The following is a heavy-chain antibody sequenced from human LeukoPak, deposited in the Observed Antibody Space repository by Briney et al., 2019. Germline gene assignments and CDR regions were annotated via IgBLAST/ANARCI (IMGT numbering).Heavy chain of an antibody. Sequence: ASVKVSCKASGYTFTSYYMHWVRQAPGQGLEWMGIINPSGGSTSYAQKFQGRVTMTRDTSTSTVYMELSSLRSEDTAVYYCAGEAAAALGDGYWGQGTLVTVSS. CDR2: INPSGGST. V-gene: IGHV1-46*01. CDR1: GYTFTSYY. CDR3: AGEAAAALGDGY. D-gene: IGHD6-13*01. J-gene: IGHJ4*02.